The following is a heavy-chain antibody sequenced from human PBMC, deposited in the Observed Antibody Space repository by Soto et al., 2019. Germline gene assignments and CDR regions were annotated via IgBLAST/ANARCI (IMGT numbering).Heavy chain of an antibody. V-gene: IGHV5-51*01. D-gene: IGHD3-9*01. CDR1: GYSFTSYW. CDR3: ARHCFSSDILVYYYSGMDV. J-gene: IGHJ6*02. Sequence: GESLKISCKGSGYSFTSYWIGWVRQMPGKGLEWMGIIYPGDSDTRYSPSFQGQVTISADKSISTAYLQWSSLKASYTAMYYCARHCFSSDILVYYYSGMDVWGQGTMVTVSS. CDR2: IYPGDSDT.